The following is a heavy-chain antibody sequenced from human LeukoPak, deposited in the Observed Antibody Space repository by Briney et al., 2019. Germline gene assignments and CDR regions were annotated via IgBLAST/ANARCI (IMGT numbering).Heavy chain of an antibody. CDR1: GFTFSRYW. D-gene: IGHD5-12*01. CDR2: IKEDGSEK. CDR3: ARGLGEYSGYGADY. Sequence: GSLRLSCAASGFTFSRYWMSWVRQAPGKGLGWVANIKEDGSEKYYVDSVKGRFTISRDNAKNSLYLQMNNLRAEDTAVYYCARGLGEYSGYGADYWGQGTLVTVFS. J-gene: IGHJ4*02. V-gene: IGHV3-7*04.